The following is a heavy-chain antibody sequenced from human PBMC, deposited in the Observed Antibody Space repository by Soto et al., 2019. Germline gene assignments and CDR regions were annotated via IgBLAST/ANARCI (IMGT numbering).Heavy chain of an antibody. CDR2: ISSRSNFI. J-gene: IGHJ4*02. V-gene: IGHV3-21*01. Sequence: GGSLRLSCAASGFTFSNYNVNWVRQAPGKGLEWVSSISSRSNFIYYADSVKGRFTISRDNAKSSVYLQMNSLRGEDTAVYHCARDLTTVPIDYWGQGTLVTVSS. CDR1: GFTFSNYN. CDR3: ARDLTTVPIDY. D-gene: IGHD4-17*01.